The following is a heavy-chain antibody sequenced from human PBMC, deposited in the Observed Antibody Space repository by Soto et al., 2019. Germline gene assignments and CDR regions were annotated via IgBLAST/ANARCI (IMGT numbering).Heavy chain of an antibody. CDR1: GYTFTSYD. Sequence: ASVKVSCKASGYTFTSYDINCVRQATLQWLDWMGWMNPNSGNTGYAQKFQGRVTMTRNTSISTAYMELSSLRSEDTAVYYCARDGYSYGYYYYYYGMDVWGQGTTVTVSS. CDR2: MNPNSGNT. CDR3: ARDGYSYGYYYYYYGMDV. V-gene: IGHV1-8*01. D-gene: IGHD5-18*01. J-gene: IGHJ6*02.